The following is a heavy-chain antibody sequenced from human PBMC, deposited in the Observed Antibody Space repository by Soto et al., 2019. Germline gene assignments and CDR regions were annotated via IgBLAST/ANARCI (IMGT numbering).Heavy chain of an antibody. J-gene: IGHJ4*02. D-gene: IGHD2-21*02. V-gene: IGHV3-30*02. CDR2: RPCRVDVV. CDR1: RFNASRFV. CDR3: ANSRVPTAARDVYLES. Sequence: PGVRRRRSWVASRFNASRFVLFWRGKTPGKALEWVATRPCRVDVVYYLDSVRVRVTISRDNSKNTLYLQMDSLGVEDTAVYYCANSRVPTAARDVYLESWGKGTPVNVS.